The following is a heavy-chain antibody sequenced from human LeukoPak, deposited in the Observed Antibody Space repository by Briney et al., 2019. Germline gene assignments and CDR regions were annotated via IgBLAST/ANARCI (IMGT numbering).Heavy chain of an antibody. CDR2: INPSGGST. J-gene: IGHJ4*02. CDR3: ARVLQLWGYFDY. Sequence: ASVKVSCKASGYTFTSYDINWVRQAPGQGLEWMGIINPSGGSTSYAQKFQGRVTMTRDMSTSTVYMELSSLRSEDTAVYYCARVLQLWGYFDYWGQGTLVTVSS. CDR1: GYTFTSYD. D-gene: IGHD5-18*01. V-gene: IGHV1-46*01.